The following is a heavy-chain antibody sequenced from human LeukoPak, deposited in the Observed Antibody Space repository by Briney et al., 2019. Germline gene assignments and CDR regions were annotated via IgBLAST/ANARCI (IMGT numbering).Heavy chain of an antibody. D-gene: IGHD2-15*01. Sequence: GGSLRLSCAASGFTFSSYSMNWVRQAPGKGLEWVSSISGSSSYIYYAESVKGRFTISRDNAKNSLHLQMNSLRAEDTAVYYCAREAVVADPPYWGQGTLVTASS. CDR1: GFTFSSYS. CDR2: ISGSSSYI. CDR3: AREAVVADPPY. J-gene: IGHJ4*02. V-gene: IGHV3-21*01.